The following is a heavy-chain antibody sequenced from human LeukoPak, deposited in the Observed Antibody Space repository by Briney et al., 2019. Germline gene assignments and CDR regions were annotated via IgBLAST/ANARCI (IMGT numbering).Heavy chain of an antibody. CDR2: MYNSGST. CDR1: GGSISGSY. Sequence: PSETLSLTCTVSGGSISGSYWSWIRPPPGKGLEWIAYMYNSGSTNYNPSLKSRVTISIDTSKNQFSLKLSSLTAADTAIYYCARGIESYGDYGYWGQGILVTVSS. CDR3: ARGIESYGDYGY. D-gene: IGHD4-17*01. J-gene: IGHJ4*02. V-gene: IGHV4-59*01.